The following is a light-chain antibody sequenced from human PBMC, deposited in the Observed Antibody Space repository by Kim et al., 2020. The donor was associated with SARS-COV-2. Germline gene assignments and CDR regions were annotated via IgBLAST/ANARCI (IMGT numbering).Light chain of an antibody. V-gene: IGLV2-14*03. Sequence: QSALTQPASVSGSPGQSISISCAGSSSDIGGYRYVSWYQQHPDKAPKVVIYDVNRRPSGVSPRFSGSKSGNTVSLTISGLQPEDEAEYFCSSFSGTGTLLFGTGTKVTV. CDR3: SSFSGTGTLL. J-gene: IGLJ1*01. CDR2: DVN. CDR1: SSDIGGYRY.